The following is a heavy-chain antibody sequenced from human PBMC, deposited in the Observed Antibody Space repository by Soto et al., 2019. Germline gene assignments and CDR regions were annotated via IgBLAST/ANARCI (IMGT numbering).Heavy chain of an antibody. CDR2: IYYSGST. V-gene: IGHV4-39*01. CDR1: GGTLISSGCC. Sequence: PSETKSVTCTVAGGTLISSGCCWGWIRQPPGKGLEWIGSIYYSGSTYYNPSLKSRVTISVDTSKNQFSLKLSSVTAADTAVYYCARHSGYDSLFDYWGQGTLVTVSS. D-gene: IGHD5-12*01. CDR3: ARHSGYDSLFDY. J-gene: IGHJ4*02.